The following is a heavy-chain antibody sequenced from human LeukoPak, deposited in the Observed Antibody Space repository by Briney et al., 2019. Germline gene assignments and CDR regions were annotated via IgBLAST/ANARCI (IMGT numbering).Heavy chain of an antibody. CDR2: ISYDGSNK. J-gene: IGHJ4*02. D-gene: IGHD5-12*01. CDR1: GFTFSNYG. CDR3: AKDRRGYSGYDGDYFDN. V-gene: IGHV3-30*18. Sequence: GGSLRLSCAASGFTFSNYGTHWVRQAPGKGLEWVAVISYDGSNKYYADSVKGRFTISRDNSKNTLYLQMNSLRAEDTAVYYCAKDRRGYSGYDGDYFDNWGQGTLVTVSS.